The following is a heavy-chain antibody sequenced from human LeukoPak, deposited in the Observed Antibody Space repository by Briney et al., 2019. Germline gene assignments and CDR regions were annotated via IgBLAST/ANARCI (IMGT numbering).Heavy chain of an antibody. CDR2: ISGSGGTT. CDR1: EFTFSNYA. J-gene: IGHJ4*02. D-gene: IGHD4-23*01. Sequence: GGSLRLSCAASEFTFSNYAMSWVRQARGKGLEWVSVISGSGGTTYSADSVKGRFTISRDNSKNTLYLQMNSLRAEDTAAYYCARERGSSGGNTNGYFDYWGQGALVTVSS. V-gene: IGHV3-23*01. CDR3: ARERGSSGGNTNGYFDY.